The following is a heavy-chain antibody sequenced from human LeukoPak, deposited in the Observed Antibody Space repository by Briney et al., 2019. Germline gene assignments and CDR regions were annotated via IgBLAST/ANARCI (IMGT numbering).Heavy chain of an antibody. CDR2: FSVSGGST. J-gene: IGHJ6*04. V-gene: IGHV3-23*01. CDR3: AKRGWMEV. D-gene: IGHD3-10*01. CDR1: GFTFSTND. Sequence: GGSLRLSCVVSGFTFSTNDMTWVRQAPGKGLEWVSTFSVSGGSTYYADSVKGRFTISRDNSKNTLYLQMNSLRAEDTAVYYCAKRGWMEVWGKGTTVTVSS.